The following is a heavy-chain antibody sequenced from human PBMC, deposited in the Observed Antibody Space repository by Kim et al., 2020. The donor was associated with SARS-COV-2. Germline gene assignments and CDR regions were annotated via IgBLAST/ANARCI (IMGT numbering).Heavy chain of an antibody. J-gene: IGHJ6*02. Sequence: GGSLRLSCAVSGFTSDDHAMHWVRQTPGKGLEWVSGIMWNSGSTGYADSVKGRFIISRDHDKKSLYLQMNSLRTEDTAMYFCTKDIRPGGADVWGQGTTV. V-gene: IGHV3-9*02. CDR2: IMWNSGST. D-gene: IGHD3-10*01. CDR1: GFTSDDHA. CDR3: TKDIRPGGADV.